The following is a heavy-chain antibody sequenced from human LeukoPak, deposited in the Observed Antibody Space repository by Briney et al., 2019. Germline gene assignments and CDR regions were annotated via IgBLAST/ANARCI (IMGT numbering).Heavy chain of an antibody. D-gene: IGHD3-10*01. Sequence: PSETLSLTCTVSGGSISSGGYYWSWIRQHPGKGLEWIGYIYYSGSTYYNPSLKSRVTISVDTSKNQFSLKLSSVTAADTAVYYCARATNKNYYGSGSYFDYWGQGTLVTVSS. V-gene: IGHV4-31*03. J-gene: IGHJ4*02. CDR2: IYYSGST. CDR1: GGSISSGGYY. CDR3: ARATNKNYYGSGSYFDY.